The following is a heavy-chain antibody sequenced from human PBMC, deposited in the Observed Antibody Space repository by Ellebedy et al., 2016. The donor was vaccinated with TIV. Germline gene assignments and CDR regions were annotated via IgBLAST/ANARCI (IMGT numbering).Heavy chain of an antibody. J-gene: IGHJ4*02. Sequence: SLKISXAASGFTFDYYAMHWVRQAPGKGLEWVSGISWNSGTTDYADFVKGRFTISRDNAKNSLYLQMNRLRADDTAFYYCARDLRITARDYYLDHWGQGTLVTVSS. CDR2: ISWNSGTT. V-gene: IGHV3-9*01. CDR1: GFTFDYYA. CDR3: ARDLRITARDYYLDH. D-gene: IGHD6-6*01.